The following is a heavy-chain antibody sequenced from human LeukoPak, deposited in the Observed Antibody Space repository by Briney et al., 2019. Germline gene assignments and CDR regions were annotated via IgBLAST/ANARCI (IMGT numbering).Heavy chain of an antibody. CDR2: IWYDGSNK. Sequence: PGGSLRLSCAASGFTVSSYGMHWVRQAPGKGLEWVAVIWYDGSNKYYADSVKGRFTISRDNSKNTLYLQMNSLRAEDTAVYYCARGPTVTTFYYYYGMDVWGKGTTVTVSS. J-gene: IGHJ6*04. CDR3: ARGPTVTTFYYYYGMDV. V-gene: IGHV3-33*01. D-gene: IGHD4-17*01. CDR1: GFTVSSYG.